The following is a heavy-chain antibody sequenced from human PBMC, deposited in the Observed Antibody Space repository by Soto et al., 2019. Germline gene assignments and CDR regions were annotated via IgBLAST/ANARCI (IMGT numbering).Heavy chain of an antibody. J-gene: IGHJ2*01. D-gene: IGHD3-22*01. CDR2: IYYSGST. Sequence: SETLSLTCTVSGGSISSSSYYWGWIRQPPWKGLEWIGSIYYSGSTYYNPSLKSRVTISVDTSKKQFSLKLSSVTAADTAVYYCARPRSGDSRFFDLWGRGTLVTVS. CDR1: GGSISSSSYY. CDR3: ARPRSGDSRFFDL. V-gene: IGHV4-39*01.